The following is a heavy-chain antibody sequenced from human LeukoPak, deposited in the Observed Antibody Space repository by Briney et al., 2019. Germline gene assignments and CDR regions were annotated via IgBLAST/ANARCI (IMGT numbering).Heavy chain of an antibody. CDR2: IKQDGSQ. J-gene: IGHJ4*02. D-gene: IGHD4-17*01. CDR1: GFTFSRHW. CDR3: ARGPDYGDRLDYFDY. V-gene: IGHV3-7*01. Sequence: GWSLRRSCAAPGFTFSRHWMGWVRQAPGKGLEWVANIKQDGSQYYVDSVKGGFIISRDNAKNSLSLQMNSLRVEDTAVYYCARGPDYGDRLDYFDYWGQGTLVTVSS.